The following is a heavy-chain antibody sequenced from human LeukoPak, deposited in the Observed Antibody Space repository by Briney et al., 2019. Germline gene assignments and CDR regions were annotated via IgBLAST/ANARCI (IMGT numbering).Heavy chain of an antibody. D-gene: IGHD6-13*01. Sequence: ASVKVSCKASGYTFTLYYMHWVRQAPGQGLEWMGMINPGGGGTNYAQKFQGRVTITADESTSTAYMELSSLRSEDTAVYYCASLVYSRWGQGTLVTVSS. J-gene: IGHJ4*02. CDR1: GYTFTLYY. CDR3: ASLVYSR. CDR2: INPGGGGT. V-gene: IGHV1-46*01.